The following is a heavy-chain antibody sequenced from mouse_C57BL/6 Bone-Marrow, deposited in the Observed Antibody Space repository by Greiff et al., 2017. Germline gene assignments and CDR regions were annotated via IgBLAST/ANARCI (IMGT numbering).Heavy chain of an antibody. J-gene: IGHJ2*01. Sequence: VKLMESGAELARPGASVKLSCKASGYTFTSYGISWVKQRTGQGLEWIGGIYPRSGNTYYNEKFKGKATLTADKSSSTAYMELRSLTSEDSAVYFCAIYYGSSYGYWGQGTTLTVSS. D-gene: IGHD1-1*01. CDR1: GYTFTSYG. CDR2: IYPRSGNT. V-gene: IGHV1-81*01. CDR3: AIYYGSSYGY.